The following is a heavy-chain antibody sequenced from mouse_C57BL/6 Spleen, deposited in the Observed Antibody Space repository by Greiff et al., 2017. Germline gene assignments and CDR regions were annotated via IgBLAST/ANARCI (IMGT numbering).Heavy chain of an antibody. Sequence: EVQRVESGGGLVQPKGSLKLSCAASGFSFNTYAMNWVRQAPGKGLEWVARIRSKSNNYATYYADSVKDRFTISRDDSESMLYLQMNNLKTEDTAMYYCVRPGYDDYAMDYWGQGTSVTVSS. CDR1: GFSFNTYA. D-gene: IGHD2-2*01. V-gene: IGHV10-1*01. J-gene: IGHJ4*01. CDR2: IRSKSNNYAT. CDR3: VRPGYDDYAMDY.